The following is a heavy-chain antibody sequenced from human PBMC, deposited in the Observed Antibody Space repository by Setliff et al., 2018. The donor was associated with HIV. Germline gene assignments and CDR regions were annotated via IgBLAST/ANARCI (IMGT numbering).Heavy chain of an antibody. D-gene: IGHD3-3*01. J-gene: IGHJ4*02. CDR2: IWYDGSNK. CDR1: GFIFSNYG. V-gene: IGHV3-33*01. CDR3: ARDPFLAQGFWSGYYSDY. Sequence: PGGSLRLSCAASGFIFSNYGMHWVRQAPGKGLEWVAVIWYDGSNKYYADSVKGRFTISRDNSKNTLYLQMNSLRAEDTAVYYCARDPFLAQGFWSGYYSDYWGQGTLVTVSS.